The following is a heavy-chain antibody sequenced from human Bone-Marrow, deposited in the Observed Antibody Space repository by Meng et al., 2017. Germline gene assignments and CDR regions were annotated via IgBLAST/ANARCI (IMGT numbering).Heavy chain of an antibody. CDR1: GYSISSGYY. CDR3: ARLSGGYPDSY. J-gene: IGHJ4*02. V-gene: IGHV4-38-2*01. Sequence: SETLSLTCAVSGYSISSGYYWGWIRQPPGKGLEWIGSIYHSGSTYYNPSLKSRVTISVDTSKNQFSLKLSSVTAADTAVYYCARLSGGYPDSYWGQGTLVTVSS. D-gene: IGHD1-26*01. CDR2: IYHSGST.